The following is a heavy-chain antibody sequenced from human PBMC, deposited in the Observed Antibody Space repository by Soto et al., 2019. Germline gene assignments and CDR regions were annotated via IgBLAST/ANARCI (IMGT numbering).Heavy chain of an antibody. V-gene: IGHV1-46*01. Sequence: RASVKVSCKTSGYTFVGYFIHWVRQAPAQGLEWMGIISLRHHSKSKSQQFQDRLSTTRAPSSTTISMLLSNRLSEATAVNYCATELYSCAGASTYYVDYWGQGTPVTVSS. D-gene: IGHD2-21*01. CDR1: GYTFVGYF. J-gene: IGHJ4*02. CDR2: ISLRHHSK. CDR3: ATELYSCAGASTYYVDY.